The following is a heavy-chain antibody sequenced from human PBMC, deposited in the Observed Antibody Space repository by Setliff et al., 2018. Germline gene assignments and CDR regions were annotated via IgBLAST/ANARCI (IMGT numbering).Heavy chain of an antibody. CDR1: GGSFSTYY. Sequence: SETLSLTCAVYGGSFSTYYWIWIRQPPGKGLEWIGEINHSGSTNYNPSLKSRVTISVDTSKNQFSLKLSSVTAADTAVYYCAEIGTRVDDAFDIWGQGTMVTVSS. CDR3: AEIGTRVDDAFDI. J-gene: IGHJ3*02. CDR2: INHSGST. V-gene: IGHV4-34*01.